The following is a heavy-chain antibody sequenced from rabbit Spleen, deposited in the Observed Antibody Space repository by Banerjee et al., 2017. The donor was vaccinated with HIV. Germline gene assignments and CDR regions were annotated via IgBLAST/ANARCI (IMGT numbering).Heavy chain of an antibody. CDR2: INAATGKP. CDR1: GFSFSSSDY. CDR3: ASDVVVVIGRNFCL. V-gene: IGHV1S40*01. Sequence: QSLEESGGDLVKPGASLTLTCTASGFSFSSSDYMCWVRQAPGKGLEWIACINAATGKPVHATSAKGRSTISRPSSTPVTQRKTSLPAADRAAYFCASDVVVVIGRNFCLWGPGT. J-gene: IGHJ4*01. D-gene: IGHD1-1*01.